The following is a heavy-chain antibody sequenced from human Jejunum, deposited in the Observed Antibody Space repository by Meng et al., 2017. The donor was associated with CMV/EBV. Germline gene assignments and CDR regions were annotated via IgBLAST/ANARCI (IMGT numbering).Heavy chain of an antibody. D-gene: IGHD2-8*01. V-gene: IGHV4-61*01. Sequence: GSVITDYYYWRWIRQPPGKGLEWVAYISYSGNTNANPSLKSRVSISADAAKNLFSLRLTSVTTADTAVYYCARGWADIRLSGVMDLWGQGTTVTVSS. J-gene: IGHJ6*02. CDR2: ISYSGNT. CDR3: ARGWADIRLSGVMDL. CDR1: GSVITDYYY.